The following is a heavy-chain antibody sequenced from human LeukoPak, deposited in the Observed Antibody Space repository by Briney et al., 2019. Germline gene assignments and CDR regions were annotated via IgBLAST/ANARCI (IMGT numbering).Heavy chain of an antibody. J-gene: IGHJ3*02. CDR2: IYHSGST. D-gene: IGHD2-15*01. V-gene: IGHV4-30-2*01. CDR1: GGYISSGGYS. CDR3: ARDLGYCSGGSCPGAFDI. Sequence: SETLSLTCAVSGGYISSGGYSWSWIRQPPGKGLERIGYIYHSGSTYYKPSLKSRVTISVDRSKNQLFPKLSSVTAADTAVYYCARDLGYCSGGSCPGAFDIWGQGTMVTVSS.